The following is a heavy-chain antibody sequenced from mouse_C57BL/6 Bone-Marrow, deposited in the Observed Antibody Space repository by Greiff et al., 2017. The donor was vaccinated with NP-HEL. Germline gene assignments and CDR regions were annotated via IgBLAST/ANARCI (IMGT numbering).Heavy chain of an antibody. CDR3: ARVDYGRDWYFDV. V-gene: IGHV5-4*03. J-gene: IGHJ1*03. D-gene: IGHD2-4*01. CDR1: GFTFSSYA. CDR2: ISDGGSYT. Sequence: EVMLVESGGGLVKPGGSLKLSCAASGFTFSSYAMSWVRQTPEKRLEWVATISDGGSYTYYPDNVKGRFTISRDNAKNNLYLQMSHLKSEDTAMYYCARVDYGRDWYFDVWGTGTTVTVSS.